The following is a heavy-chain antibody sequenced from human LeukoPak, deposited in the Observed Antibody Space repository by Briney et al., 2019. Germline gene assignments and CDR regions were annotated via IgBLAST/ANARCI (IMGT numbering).Heavy chain of an antibody. D-gene: IGHD3-22*01. V-gene: IGHV3-66*01. CDR3: ARPIRVTMIVGPSDAFDI. J-gene: IGHJ3*02. CDR2: IYSGGST. CDR1: GFTVSSNY. Sequence: PGGSLRLSCAASGFTVSSNYMSWVRQAPGKGLEWVSVIYSGGSTYYADSVKGRFTISRDNSKNTLYLQMGSLRAEDMAVYYCARPIRVTMIVGPSDAFDIWGQGTMVTVSS.